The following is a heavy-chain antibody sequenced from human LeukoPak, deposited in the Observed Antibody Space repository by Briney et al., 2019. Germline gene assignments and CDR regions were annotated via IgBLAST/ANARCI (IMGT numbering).Heavy chain of an antibody. D-gene: IGHD6-19*01. CDR3: ARFPFSSGWLGVTALYCYYGMDV. Sequence: ASVKVSCKTSGYTFTNYDISWVRQAPGQGLEWMGWISPFNGNANYAQKIRGRVTMTTDTSTRTAYIELRSLVSDDTAVYYCARFPFSSGWLGVTALYCYYGMDVWGQGTTITVSS. J-gene: IGHJ6*02. CDR1: GYTFTNYD. CDR2: ISPFNGNA. V-gene: IGHV1-18*01.